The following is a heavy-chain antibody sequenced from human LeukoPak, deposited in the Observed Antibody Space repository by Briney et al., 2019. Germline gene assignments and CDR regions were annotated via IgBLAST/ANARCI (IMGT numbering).Heavy chain of an antibody. CDR3: ARNKYYDILTGYYFLYYFDY. V-gene: IGHV3-21*01. CDR1: GFTFSSYS. D-gene: IGHD3-9*01. J-gene: IGHJ4*02. Sequence: GGSLRLSCAASGFTFSSYSMNWVRQAPGKGLEWVSSISSSSYIYYADSVKGRFTISRDNAKNSLYLQMNSLRAEDTAVYYCARNKYYDILTGYYFLYYFDYWGQGTLVTVSS. CDR2: ISSSSYI.